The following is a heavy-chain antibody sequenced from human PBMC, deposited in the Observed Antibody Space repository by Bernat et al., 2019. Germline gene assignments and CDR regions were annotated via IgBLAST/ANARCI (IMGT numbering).Heavy chain of an antibody. D-gene: IGHD5-18*01. Sequence: VQLVESGGGLVQPGGSLRLSCAASGFTFSNYWMSWVRQAPGKGLEWVAVISNDGSNKYYADSVKGRFTISRDNSKNTLYLQMNSLRAEDTAVYYCARVDTVMAFYYYYYGMDVWGQGTTVTVSS. CDR1: GFTFSNYW. J-gene: IGHJ6*02. CDR2: ISNDGSNK. V-gene: IGHV3-30-3*01. CDR3: ARVDTVMAFYYYYYGMDV.